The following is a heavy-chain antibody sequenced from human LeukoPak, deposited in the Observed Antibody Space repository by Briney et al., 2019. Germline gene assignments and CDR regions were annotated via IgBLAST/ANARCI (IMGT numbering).Heavy chain of an antibody. CDR3: ARDRRGIAAAELSAFDI. CDR2: IYSGGST. D-gene: IGHD6-13*01. Sequence: GGSLRLSCAASGFTVSSNYMSWVRQAPGKGLEWVSVIYSGGSTYYADSVKGRFTISRDNSKNTLHLQMNSLRAEDTAVYYCARDRRGIAAAELSAFDIWGQGTMVTVSS. CDR1: GFTVSSNY. J-gene: IGHJ3*02. V-gene: IGHV3-66*01.